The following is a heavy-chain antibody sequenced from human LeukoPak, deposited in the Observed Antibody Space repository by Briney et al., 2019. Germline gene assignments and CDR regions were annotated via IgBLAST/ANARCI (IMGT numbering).Heavy chain of an antibody. V-gene: IGHV3-23*01. CDR1: GFTFSSYA. D-gene: IGHD5-12*01. CDR2: IGGSGGNT. J-gene: IGHJ4*02. CDR3: AKGGGKYMVATIRLGFAF. Sequence: TGGSLRLSCAASGFTFSSYAMSWVRQAPGRGLEWVSVIGGSGGNTYYADSVKGRLTISRDNSKNTLYLQMNSLRVEDTAVYYCAKGGGKYMVATIRLGFAFWGQGTLVTVCS.